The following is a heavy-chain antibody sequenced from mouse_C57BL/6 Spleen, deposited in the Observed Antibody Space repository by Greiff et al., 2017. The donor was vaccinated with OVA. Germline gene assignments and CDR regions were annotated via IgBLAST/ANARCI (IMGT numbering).Heavy chain of an antibody. D-gene: IGHD2-1*01. CDR2: ISYDGSN. Sequence: EVQVVESGPGLVKPSQSLSLTCSVTGYSITSGYYWNWIRQFPGNKLEWMGYISYDGSNNYNPSLKNRISITRDTSKNQFFLKLNSVTTEDTATYYCARGNYYGFAYWGQGTLVTVSA. V-gene: IGHV3-6*01. CDR1: GYSITSGYY. CDR3: ARGNYYGFAY. J-gene: IGHJ3*01.